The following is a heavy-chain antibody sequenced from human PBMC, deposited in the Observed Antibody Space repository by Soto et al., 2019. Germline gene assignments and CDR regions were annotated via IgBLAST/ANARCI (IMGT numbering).Heavy chain of an antibody. CDR2: ISGSGGST. CDR3: AKWWDYSNYAGNWFDP. V-gene: IGHV3-23*01. CDR1: GFTFSSYA. D-gene: IGHD4-4*01. J-gene: IGHJ5*02. Sequence: PGGSLRLSCAASGFTFSSYAMSWVRQAPGKGLEWVSAISGSGGSTYYADSVKGRFTISRDNSKNTLYLQMNSLRAEDTAVYYCAKWWDYSNYAGNWFDPWGQGTLVTVSS.